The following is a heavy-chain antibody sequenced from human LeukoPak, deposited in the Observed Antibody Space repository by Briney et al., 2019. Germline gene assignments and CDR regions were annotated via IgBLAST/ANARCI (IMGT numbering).Heavy chain of an antibody. Sequence: PGGSLRLSCVASGLSLSHAWMSWVRQTPGKGLEWIGRIKSKSDGDSKDYAAPVRDRFTISRDEWKDTVFLEMTTLRTEDTGVYFCTTAPSYYNFNSFDYWGQGTVVTVSS. J-gene: IGHJ4*02. CDR1: GLSLSHAW. CDR2: IKSKSDGDSK. V-gene: IGHV3-15*01. CDR3: TTAPSYYNFNSFDY. D-gene: IGHD3-3*01.